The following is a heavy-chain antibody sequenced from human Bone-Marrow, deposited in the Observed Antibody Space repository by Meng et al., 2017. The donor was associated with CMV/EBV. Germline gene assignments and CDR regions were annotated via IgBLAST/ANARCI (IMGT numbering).Heavy chain of an antibody. CDR2: ISYDGSNK. V-gene: IGHV3-30-3*01. J-gene: IGHJ3*02. Sequence: GESLKISCAASGFTFSDYAMHWVRQAPGKGLEWVAVISYDGSNKYYADSVKGRFTISRDNSKNTLYLQMNSLRAEDTAVYYCARDRGITMVRGVIIGAFDIWGQGTMVTVSS. CDR3: ARDRGITMVRGVIIGAFDI. D-gene: IGHD3-10*01. CDR1: GFTFSDYA.